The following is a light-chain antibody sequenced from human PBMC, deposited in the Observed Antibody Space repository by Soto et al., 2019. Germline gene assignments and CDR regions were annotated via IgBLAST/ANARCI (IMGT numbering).Light chain of an antibody. CDR2: KAS. J-gene: IGKJ1*01. Sequence: DIQMTQSPSTLSASVGDRVTITCRASQYISSWLAWYQQKPGKAPKLLIYKASSLESGVPSRFSGSESGTEFTLTISILQPDDFATYYCQQYNSQRTFGQGTKVEIK. CDR3: QQYNSQRT. V-gene: IGKV1-5*03. CDR1: QYISSW.